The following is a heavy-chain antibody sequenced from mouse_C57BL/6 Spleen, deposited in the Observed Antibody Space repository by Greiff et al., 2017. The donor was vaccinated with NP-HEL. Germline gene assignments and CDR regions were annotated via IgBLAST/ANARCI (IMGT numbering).Heavy chain of an antibody. Sequence: QVQLQQSGAELVKPGASVKISCKASGYAFSSYWMNWVKQRPGKGLEWIGQIYPGDGDTNYNGKFKGKATLTADKSSSTAYMQLSSLTSEDSAVYFCARSLIYDGYYGAMDYWGKGTSVTVSS. J-gene: IGHJ4*01. CDR3: ARSLIYDGYYGAMDY. CDR2: IYPGDGDT. CDR1: GYAFSSYW. V-gene: IGHV1-80*01. D-gene: IGHD2-3*01.